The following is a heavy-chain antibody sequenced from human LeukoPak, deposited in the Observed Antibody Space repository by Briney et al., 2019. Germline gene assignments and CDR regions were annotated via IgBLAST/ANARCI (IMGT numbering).Heavy chain of an antibody. Sequence: PGGSLRLSCAASGFSFSNDGMHWGRESPGKGLEWVAVISFDGSIEYYAASVKGRFTISRDDSTNTLYLQMNSLRPEDTALYYCAKDLQHLVRTLSFDYWGQGTLVTVSS. CDR2: ISFDGSIE. CDR1: GFSFSNDG. CDR3: AKDLQHLVRTLSFDY. J-gene: IGHJ4*02. V-gene: IGHV3-30*18. D-gene: IGHD6-13*01.